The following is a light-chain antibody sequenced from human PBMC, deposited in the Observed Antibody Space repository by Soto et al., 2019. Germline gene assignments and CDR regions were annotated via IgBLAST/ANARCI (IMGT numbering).Light chain of an antibody. CDR1: QSVSNCD. Sequence: EIVLTQSPATLCLSQGQRASLSCGAGQSVSNCDLAWEQQQPGLAHRRLIYAASRRAHGIKDSVSGSGYGPDSTLTISRREPDVFAVYSCQQYGSFPITFGLGIRL. CDR2: AAS. J-gene: IGKJ5*01. V-gene: IGKV3D-20*01. CDR3: QQYGSFPIT.